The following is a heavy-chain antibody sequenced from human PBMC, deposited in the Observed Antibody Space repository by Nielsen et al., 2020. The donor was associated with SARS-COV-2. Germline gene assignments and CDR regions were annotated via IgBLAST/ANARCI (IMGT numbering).Heavy chain of an antibody. D-gene: IGHD3-3*01. Sequence: VSVKVSCKASGYTFTSYGISWVRQAPGQGLEWMGWISAYNGNTNYAQKLQGRVTMTTDTSTSTAYMELRSLRSDDTAVYYCAKGSADFWSGYYNYYYYYMDVWGKGTTVTVSS. CDR2: ISAYNGNT. CDR1: GYTFTSYG. J-gene: IGHJ6*03. V-gene: IGHV1-18*04. CDR3: AKGSADFWSGYYNYYYYYMDV.